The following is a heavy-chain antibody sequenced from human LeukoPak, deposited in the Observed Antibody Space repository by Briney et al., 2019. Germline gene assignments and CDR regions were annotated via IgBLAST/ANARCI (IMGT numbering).Heavy chain of an antibody. V-gene: IGHV3-53*01. CDR1: GFTVSSNY. J-gene: IGHJ4*02. CDR3: ARVLLWFGEPRYFDY. Sequence: GGSLRLSCAASGFTVSSNYMSWVRQAPGKGLVWVSVIYSGGSTYYGDSVKGRFTISRDNSKNTLHLQMNSLRAEDTAVYYCARVLLWFGEPRYFDYWGQGTLVTVSS. D-gene: IGHD3-10*01. CDR2: IYSGGST.